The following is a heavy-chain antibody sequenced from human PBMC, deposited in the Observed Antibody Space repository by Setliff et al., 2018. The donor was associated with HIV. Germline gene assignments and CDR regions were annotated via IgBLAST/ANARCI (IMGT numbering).Heavy chain of an antibody. Sequence: PGGSLRLSCAASGFTFSSYAMSWVRQAPGKGLEWVSAISGSGGSTYYNPSVRGRVTMSVDRSKNQFSLMLTSVTAADTAVYYCARVSHYDSGGHYTKTQYSFDNWGQGTLVTVSS. V-gene: IGHV3-23*02. D-gene: IGHD3-22*01. CDR3: ARVSHYDSGGHYTKTQYSFDN. CDR1: GFTFSSYA. J-gene: IGHJ4*02. CDR2: ISGSGGST.